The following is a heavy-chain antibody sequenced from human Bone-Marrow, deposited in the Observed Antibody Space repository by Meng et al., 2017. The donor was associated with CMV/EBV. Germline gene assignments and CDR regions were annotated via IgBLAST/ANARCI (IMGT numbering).Heavy chain of an antibody. CDR2: IYGGGNRT. J-gene: IGHJ6*02. V-gene: IGHV3-23*03. Sequence: GESLKISCAASGFTFSSYAMNWVRQAPGKGLEWVSVIYGGGNRTSYADSVKGRFTISRDNSKNPLYLQMHSLRVEDTAVYYCAKMSRLLGAIMGVTGYYYAMDVWGQGTTVTVSS. D-gene: IGHD1-26*01. CDR1: GFTFSSYA. CDR3: AKMSRLLGAIMGVTGYYYAMDV.